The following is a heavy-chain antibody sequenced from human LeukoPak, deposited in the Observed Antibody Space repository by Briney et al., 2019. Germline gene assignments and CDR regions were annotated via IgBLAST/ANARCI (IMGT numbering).Heavy chain of an antibody. CDR1: GYTFTSYG. CDR2: ISAYNGNT. Sequence: GASVKVSCKASGYTFTSYGISWVRQAPGQGLEWMGWISAYNGNTNYAQKLQGRVTTTTDTSTSTAYMELRSLRSDDTAVYYCARGIAVAGGYYYYYMDVWGKGTTVTVSS. V-gene: IGHV1-18*01. J-gene: IGHJ6*03. D-gene: IGHD6-19*01. CDR3: ARGIAVAGGYYYYYMDV.